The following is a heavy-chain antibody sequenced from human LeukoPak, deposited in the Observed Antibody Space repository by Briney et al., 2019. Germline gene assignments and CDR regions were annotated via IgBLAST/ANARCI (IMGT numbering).Heavy chain of an antibody. J-gene: IGHJ3*02. D-gene: IGHD2-2*01. Sequence: SVKVSCKASGGTFSSYAISWVRQAPGQGLEWMGRIIPILGIANYAQKFQGRVTITADKSTSTAYMELSSLRSEDTAVYYCAKSRGGYCSSTSCRGHAFDIWGQGTMVTVSS. CDR2: IIPILGIA. CDR3: AKSRGGYCSSTSCRGHAFDI. CDR1: GGTFSSYA. V-gene: IGHV1-69*04.